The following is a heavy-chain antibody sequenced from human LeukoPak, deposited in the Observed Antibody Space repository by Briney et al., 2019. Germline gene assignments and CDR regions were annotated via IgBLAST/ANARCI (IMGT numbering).Heavy chain of an antibody. CDR1: GYTFTSYA. V-gene: IGHV7-4-1*02. CDR2: INTNTGNP. D-gene: IGHD6-13*01. J-gene: IGHJ5*02. Sequence: GASVKVSCKASGYTFTSYAMNWVRQAPGQGLEWMGWINTNTGNPTYAQGFTGRFVFSLDTSVSTVYLQISSLKAEDTAVYYCARRRSAAGTGRDWNWFDPWGQGTLVTVSS. CDR3: ARRRSAAGTGRDWNWFDP.